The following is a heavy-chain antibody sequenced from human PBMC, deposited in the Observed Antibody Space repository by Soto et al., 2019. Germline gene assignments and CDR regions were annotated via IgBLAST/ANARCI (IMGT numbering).Heavy chain of an antibody. CDR3: ARNSGYDHQYYYYMDV. J-gene: IGHJ6*03. D-gene: IGHD5-12*01. CDR1: GFTFTDYS. CDR2: ISSISSYI. Sequence: GXSPRLSCAASGFTFTDYSLNWFRQAPWKGLEWVASISSISSYIYYADSMKGRFTISRDNAKNSLFLQMNSLRAEDTAVYYCARNSGYDHQYYYYMDVWGKGTTVTVSS. V-gene: IGHV3-21*01.